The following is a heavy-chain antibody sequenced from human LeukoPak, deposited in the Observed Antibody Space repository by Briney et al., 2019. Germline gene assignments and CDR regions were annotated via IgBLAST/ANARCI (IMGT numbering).Heavy chain of an antibody. J-gene: IGHJ6*03. CDR1: GFAFNTYG. CDR3: ARGNSHYYYYMDV. CDR2: IWFDGSIE. V-gene: IGHV3-33*01. Sequence: GGSLRLSCAASGFAFNTYGMHWARQAPGKGLEWVAVIWFDGSIEYYADSVKGRFTISRDNPMNTLYLQMDSLRAEDTAVYYCARGNSHYYYYMDVWGKGTTVTVSS. D-gene: IGHD2/OR15-2a*01.